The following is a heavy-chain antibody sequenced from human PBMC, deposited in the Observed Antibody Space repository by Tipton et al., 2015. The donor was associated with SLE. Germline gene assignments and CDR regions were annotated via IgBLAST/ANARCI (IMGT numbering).Heavy chain of an antibody. J-gene: IGHJ4*02. CDR1: GGSFSGYY. Sequence: TLSLTCAVYGGSFSGYYWSWIRQPPGKGLEWIGEINHSGSTNYNPSLKSRVTISVDTSKNQFSLKLSSVTAADTAVYYCARGDSSGYSSVFDYWGQGTLVTVSS. CDR2: INHSGST. V-gene: IGHV4-34*01. CDR3: ARGDSSGYSSVFDY. D-gene: IGHD3-22*01.